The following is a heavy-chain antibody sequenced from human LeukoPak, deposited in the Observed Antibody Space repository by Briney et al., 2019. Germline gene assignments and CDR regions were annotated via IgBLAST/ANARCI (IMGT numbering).Heavy chain of an antibody. J-gene: IGHJ6*02. CDR2: IGTAGDT. Sequence: GGSLRLSCAASGFTFSSYDMHWVRQATGKGLEWVSAIGTAGDTYYPGSVKGRFTISRENAKNSLYLQMNSLRAGNTAVYYCARASRRSGYGSIYYYYGMDVWGQGTTVTVSS. D-gene: IGHD5-12*01. V-gene: IGHV3-13*01. CDR1: GFTFSSYD. CDR3: ARASRRSGYGSIYYYYGMDV.